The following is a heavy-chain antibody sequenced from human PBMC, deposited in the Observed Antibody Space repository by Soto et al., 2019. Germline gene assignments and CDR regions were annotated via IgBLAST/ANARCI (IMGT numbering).Heavy chain of an antibody. CDR3: ARDYDILTGIVADAFDI. Sequence: QVPLVQSGAEVKKPGASVKVSCKASGYTFTSYGISWVRQAPGQGLEWMGWISAYNGNTNYAQKLQGRVTMTTDTSTSTAYMELRRLRSDDTAVYYCARDYDILTGIVADAFDIWGQGTMVTGSS. CDR2: ISAYNGNT. V-gene: IGHV1-18*01. D-gene: IGHD3-9*01. CDR1: GYTFTSYG. J-gene: IGHJ3*02.